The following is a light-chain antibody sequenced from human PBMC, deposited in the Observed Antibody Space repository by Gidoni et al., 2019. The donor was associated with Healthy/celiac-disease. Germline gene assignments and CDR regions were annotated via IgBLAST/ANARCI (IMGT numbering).Light chain of an antibody. CDR3: QQYGSSTPCT. V-gene: IGKV3-20*01. Sequence: EIVLTQSPGTLSLSPGERATLSCRASQSVSSSCIAWYQQKPGQAPRLLSYGASSRATGIPDRFSGSGSGTDFTLTISRLEPEDFAVYYCQQYGSSTPCTFGQGTKLEIK. CDR2: GAS. CDR1: QSVSSSC. J-gene: IGKJ2*02.